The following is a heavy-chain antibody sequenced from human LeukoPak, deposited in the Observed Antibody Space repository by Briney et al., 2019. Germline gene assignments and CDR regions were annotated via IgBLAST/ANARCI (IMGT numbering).Heavy chain of an antibody. CDR3: ARDPGIAAAGTNIFDY. Sequence: GGSLRLSCAASGFTFSRYEMNWVRQAPGKGLEWVSYISSSGSTIYYADSVKGRFTISRDNAKNSLYLQMNSLRAEDTAVYYCARDPGIAAAGTNIFDYWGQGTLVTVSS. D-gene: IGHD6-13*01. CDR1: GFTFSRYE. CDR2: ISSSGSTI. J-gene: IGHJ4*02. V-gene: IGHV3-48*03.